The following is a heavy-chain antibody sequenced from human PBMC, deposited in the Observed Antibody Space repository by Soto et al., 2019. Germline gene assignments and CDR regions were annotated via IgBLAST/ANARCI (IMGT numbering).Heavy chain of an antibody. V-gene: IGHV1-69*06. CDR2: IIPIFGTA. Sequence: GASVKVSCKACGGTFSSYAISWVRQAPGQGLEWMGGIIPIFGTANYAQKFQGRVTITADKSTSTAYMELSSLRSEDTAVYYCARLGPEQLARFTPYYYYGMDVWGQGTTVTVSS. CDR3: ARLGPEQLARFTPYYYYGMDV. D-gene: IGHD6-6*01. J-gene: IGHJ6*02. CDR1: GGTFSSYA.